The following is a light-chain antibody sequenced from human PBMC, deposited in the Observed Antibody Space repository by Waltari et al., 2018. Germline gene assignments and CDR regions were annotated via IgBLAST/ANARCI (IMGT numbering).Light chain of an antibody. CDR3: LLSSSAARV. J-gene: IGLJ2*01. V-gene: IGLV7-46*01. CDR1: PESFPVGHY. CDR2: HTS. Sequence: QAVVTQEPSLTVSPGGTVPLTCSPSPESFPVGHYPYWFQQKPGQGPRPLISHTSNKHAWTPARFAGSLLGGKAALTLSGAQPEDEAEYYCLLSSSAARVFGGGTKLTVL.